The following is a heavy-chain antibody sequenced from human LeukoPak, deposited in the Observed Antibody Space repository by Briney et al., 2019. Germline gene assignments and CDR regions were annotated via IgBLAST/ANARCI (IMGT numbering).Heavy chain of an antibody. D-gene: IGHD6-19*01. V-gene: IGHV3-33*01. Sequence: GGSLKLSCSPSGFYSKTHPMHWFRQPQGKGLEWLAMVWRGGNYKYYADSVKGRFTISRDDSRSGVYLQMHSLRAEDTAVYYCAIDPPDSGWAFWSWGQGALVTVSS. CDR1: GFYSKTHP. CDR3: AIDPPDSGWAFWS. CDR2: VWRGGNYK. J-gene: IGHJ5*02.